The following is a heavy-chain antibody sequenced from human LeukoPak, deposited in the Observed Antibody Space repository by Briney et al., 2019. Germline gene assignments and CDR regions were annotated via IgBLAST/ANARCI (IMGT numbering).Heavy chain of an antibody. J-gene: IGHJ4*02. CDR2: SYYSGST. CDR1: GGSISSSGYS. D-gene: IGHD3-22*01. V-gene: IGHV4-39*01. CDR3: ASYYYDSSGYLDY. Sequence: SETLSLTCTISGGSISSSGYSWGWIRQPPWKGLERLGSSYYSGSTYHNPSLKSRVTISVDTSKHQFSLKLSSVTATDTAVYYCASYYYDSSGYLDYWGQGTLVTVSS.